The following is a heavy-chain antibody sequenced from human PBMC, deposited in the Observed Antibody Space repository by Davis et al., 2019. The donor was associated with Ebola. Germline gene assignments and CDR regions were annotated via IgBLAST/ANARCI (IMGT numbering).Heavy chain of an antibody. J-gene: IGHJ2*01. CDR3: ARDARIAAAGRYWYFDL. Sequence: SVKVSCKASGGTFSSYAISWVRQAPGQGLEWMGGIIPIFGTANYAQKFQGRVTITADESTSTAYMELSSLRSEDTAVYYCARDARIAAAGRYWYFDLWGRGTLVTVSS. D-gene: IGHD6-13*01. CDR1: GGTFSSYA. CDR2: IIPIFGTA. V-gene: IGHV1-69*13.